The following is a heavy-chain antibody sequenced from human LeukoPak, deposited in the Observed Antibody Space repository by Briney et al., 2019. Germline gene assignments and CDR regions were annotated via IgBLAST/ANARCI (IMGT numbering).Heavy chain of an antibody. CDR2: ICHSGST. V-gene: IGHV4-38-2*02. CDR1: GYSISSGYC. D-gene: IGHD3-22*01. Sequence: SGPLSLTCTVSGYSISSGYCWGWVRQPPGKGLEWIGSICHSGSTYYNPSLKSRVTISVDTSKNQFSLKLSSVTAADTAVHYCARAPPAHYYDSSGPRQGFDPWGQGTLVTVSS. J-gene: IGHJ5*02. CDR3: ARAPPAHYYDSSGPRQGFDP.